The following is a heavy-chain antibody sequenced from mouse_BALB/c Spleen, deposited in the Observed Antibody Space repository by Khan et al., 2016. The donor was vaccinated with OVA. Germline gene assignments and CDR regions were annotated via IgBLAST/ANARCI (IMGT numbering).Heavy chain of an antibody. CDR3: AKQIWSPYYGMDY. J-gene: IGHJ4*01. D-gene: IGHD1-1*02. CDR1: GFSLTDHG. CDR2: IWGGGST. Sequence: QVQLKESGPGLVAPSQSLSITYTVSGFSLTDHGVSWIRQPPGKGLEWLGVIWGGGSTYYNSVLKSRLSISKDNSKSQVFLKMNSLQTDDTAMYYCAKQIWSPYYGMDYWGQGTSVTVSS. V-gene: IGHV2-6-5*01.